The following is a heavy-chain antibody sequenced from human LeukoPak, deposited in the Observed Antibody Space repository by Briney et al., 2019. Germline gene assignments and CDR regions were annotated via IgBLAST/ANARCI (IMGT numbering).Heavy chain of an antibody. D-gene: IGHD3-16*02. Sequence: SQTLSLTCTVSGGSISSGGYYWSWIRQHPGKGLEWIGYIYYSGSTYYNPSLKSRVTISVDTSKNQLSLKLSSVTAADTAVYYCARVRSNQYFDYWGQGTLVTVSS. CDR3: ARVRSNQYFDY. CDR1: GGSISSGGYY. CDR2: IYYSGST. J-gene: IGHJ4*02. V-gene: IGHV4-31*03.